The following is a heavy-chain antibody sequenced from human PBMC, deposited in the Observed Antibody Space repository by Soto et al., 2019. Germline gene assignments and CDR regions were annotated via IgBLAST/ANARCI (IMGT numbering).Heavy chain of an antibody. CDR2: MNPNSGNT. V-gene: IGHV1-8*01. CDR1: GYTFTSYD. J-gene: IGHJ5*02. CDR3: ARGPTAFYSSGWQDNWFDP. Sequence: ASVKVSCKASGYTFTSYDINWVRQATGQGLEWMGWMNPNSGNTGYAQKFQGRVTMTRNTSISTAYMELSSLRSEDTAVYYCARGPTAFYSSGWQDNWFDPWGQGTLVTVSS. D-gene: IGHD6-19*01.